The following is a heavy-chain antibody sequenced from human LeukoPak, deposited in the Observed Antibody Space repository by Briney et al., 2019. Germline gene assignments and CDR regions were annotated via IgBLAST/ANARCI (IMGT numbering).Heavy chain of an antibody. CDR2: ISAYNGNT. CDR3: ARVYGDLVYYYCGMDV. J-gene: IGHJ6*02. V-gene: IGHV1-18*01. CDR1: GYTFTSYG. D-gene: IGHD4-17*01. Sequence: GASVKVSCKASGYTFTSYGISWVRQAPGQGLEWMGWISAYNGNTNYAQKLQGRVTMTTDTSTSTAYMELRSLRSDDTAVYYCARVYGDLVYYYCGMDVWGQGTTVTVSS.